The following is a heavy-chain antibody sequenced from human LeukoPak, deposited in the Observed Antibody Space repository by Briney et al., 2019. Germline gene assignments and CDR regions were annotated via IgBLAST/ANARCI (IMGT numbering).Heavy chain of an antibody. V-gene: IGHV1-2*04. CDR2: ISPNSGGT. CDR1: GYTFTGYY. CDR3: ARVKRGPYDSSGYPRGGYYYGMDV. D-gene: IGHD3-22*01. J-gene: IGHJ6*02. Sequence: ASVKVSCKASGYTFTGYYMHWVRQAPGQGLEWMGWISPNSGGTNYAQKFQGWVTMTRDTSISTAYMELSRLRSDDTAVYYCARVKRGPYDSSGYPRGGYYYGMDVWGQGTTVTVSS.